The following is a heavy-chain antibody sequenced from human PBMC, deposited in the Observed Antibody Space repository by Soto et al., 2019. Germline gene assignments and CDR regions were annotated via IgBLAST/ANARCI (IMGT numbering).Heavy chain of an antibody. CDR3: ARSPAYSASWGYFYYGMKI. J-gene: IGHJ6*02. CDR1: GYTFTNYG. V-gene: IGHV1-18*01. D-gene: IGHD6-13*01. Sequence: QVQLVQSGAELKKPGASVKVSCKASGYTFTNYGISWVRQAPGQGLEWMGWINTYHGNTKYAQKLQGRVTMTKDTSTSTAYMELTSLRSDDTAVYYCARSPAYSASWGYFYYGMKIWGQWTTVIVSS. CDR2: INTYHGNT.